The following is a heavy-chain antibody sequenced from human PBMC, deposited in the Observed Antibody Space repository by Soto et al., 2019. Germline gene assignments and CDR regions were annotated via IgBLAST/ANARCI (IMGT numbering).Heavy chain of an antibody. CDR2: TYYRSKWYN. V-gene: IGHV6-1*01. J-gene: IGHJ6*02. Sequence: TLSLTCAISWDSVSSNSAAWTWIRQSPSRGLEWLGRTYYRSKWYNDYAPSVKSRITFNPDTSKNQFSLQLSSVTPEDAAVYFCARVERVNGTDFWGQGATVTVSS. CDR1: WDSVSSNSAA. D-gene: IGHD2-21*01. CDR3: ARVERVNGTDF.